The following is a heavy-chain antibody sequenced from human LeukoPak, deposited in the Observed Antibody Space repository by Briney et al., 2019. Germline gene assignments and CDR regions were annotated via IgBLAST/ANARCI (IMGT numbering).Heavy chain of an antibody. D-gene: IGHD5-12*01. Sequence: GGSLRPSCAASRFTFSTYAMSWVRQAPGKGLEWVSAISDSGGSTYYADSVRGRFTVSRDNSKNTLYLQMNSLRAEDTAVYYCAKDRYNDYEGGWFDPWGQGTLVTVSS. V-gene: IGHV3-23*01. CDR2: ISDSGGST. CDR3: AKDRYNDYEGGWFDP. CDR1: RFTFSTYA. J-gene: IGHJ5*02.